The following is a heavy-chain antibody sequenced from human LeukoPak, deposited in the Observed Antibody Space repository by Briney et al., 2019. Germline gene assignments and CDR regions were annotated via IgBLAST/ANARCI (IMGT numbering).Heavy chain of an antibody. J-gene: IGHJ5*02. CDR3: AKDQDSLVRGIIWMNNWFDP. CDR1: GFTFSSYA. CDR2: LSGRGDTT. D-gene: IGHD3-10*01. V-gene: IGHV3-23*01. Sequence: PGGSLRLSCAASGFTFSSYAMSWVRQAPGKRLEWVSALSGRGDTTYYAASVKGRFTISRDNSKNTLYLQMNSLRAEDTAVYYCAKDQDSLVRGIIWMNNWFDPWGQGTLVTVSS.